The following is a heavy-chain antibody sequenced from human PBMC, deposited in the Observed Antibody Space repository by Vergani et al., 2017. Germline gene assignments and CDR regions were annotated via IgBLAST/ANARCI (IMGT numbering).Heavy chain of an antibody. V-gene: IGHV4-59*11. CDR3: ASDTHSGQRTDR. D-gene: IGHD6-19*01. Sequence: QVQLQESGPGLVKSSETLSLTCSVSFDSIRNLYCNWIRQPPGNGLEWIGSIHYSENTNSNPSLKTRVTISVDTSKNQFSLTLTSVTAADTAVYYCASDTHSGQRTDRWGQGILVTVSS. J-gene: IGHJ5*02. CDR1: FDSIRNLY. CDR2: IHYSENT.